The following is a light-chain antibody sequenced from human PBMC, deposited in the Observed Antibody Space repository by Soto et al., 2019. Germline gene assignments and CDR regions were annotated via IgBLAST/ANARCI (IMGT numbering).Light chain of an antibody. CDR2: DVT. CDR1: SSDVGGYNY. J-gene: IGLJ2*01. CDR3: SSYTTTSAVA. V-gene: IGLV2-14*03. Sequence: QSALTQPASVSGSPGQWITISCTGTSSDVGGYNYVSWYQQYPGKAPKLMIYDVTNRPSGVSYRFSGSKSGNTASLTISGLQAEDEADYYCSSYTTTSAVAFGGGTKVTVL.